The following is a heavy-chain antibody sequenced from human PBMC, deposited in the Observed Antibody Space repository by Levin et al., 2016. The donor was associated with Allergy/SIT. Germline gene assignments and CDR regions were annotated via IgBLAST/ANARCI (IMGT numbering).Heavy chain of an antibody. CDR3: ARAGYYGSGITYYGMDV. J-gene: IGHJ6*02. V-gene: IGHV1-18*01. Sequence: ASVKVSCKASGYTFTNYGISWVRQAPGQGLEWMGWLSTYSGNRNYAQKLLGRVTMTTDTSTSTAYMELRSLRSADTAVYYCARAGYYGSGITYYGMDVWGQGTTVTVSS. CDR1: GYTFTNYG. CDR2: LSTYSGNR. D-gene: IGHD3-10*01.